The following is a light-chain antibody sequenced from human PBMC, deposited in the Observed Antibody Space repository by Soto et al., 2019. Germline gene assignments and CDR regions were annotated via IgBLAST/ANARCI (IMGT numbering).Light chain of an antibody. Sequence: QSVLTQPPSAYGTPGQRVTISCSGSSSNIGSNTVNWYQQLPGTAPKLLIYSNNQRPSGVPDRFSGSKSGTSASLAISGLQSEDEAEYYCAAWDDSLNGSVVFGGGTKVTVL. CDR2: SNN. CDR3: AAWDDSLNGSVV. J-gene: IGLJ2*01. V-gene: IGLV1-44*01. CDR1: SSNIGSNT.